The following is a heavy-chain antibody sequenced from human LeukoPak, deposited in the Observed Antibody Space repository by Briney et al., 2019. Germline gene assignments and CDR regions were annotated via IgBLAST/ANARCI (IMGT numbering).Heavy chain of an antibody. CDR2: IYPGDSDT. Sequence: GESLKISCKGSGYSFTSYWIGWVRQMPGKGLEWMGIIYPGDSDTRYSPSFQGQVTISADKSISTAYLQWSSLKASDTAMYYCARGSDFWSGYYPYLGYWGQGTLVTVSS. J-gene: IGHJ4*02. D-gene: IGHD3-3*01. CDR3: ARGSDFWSGYYPYLGY. CDR1: GYSFTSYW. V-gene: IGHV5-51*01.